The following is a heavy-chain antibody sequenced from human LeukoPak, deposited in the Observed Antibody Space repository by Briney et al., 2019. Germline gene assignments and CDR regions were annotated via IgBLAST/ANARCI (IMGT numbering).Heavy chain of an antibody. CDR1: GGSFSGYY. J-gene: IGHJ6*03. D-gene: IGHD6-19*01. Sequence: SETLSLTCAVYGGSFSGYYWSWIRQPPGKGLEWIGEINHSGSTNYNPSLKSRVTISVDTSKNQFSLKLSSVTAADTAVYYCAREREYSSGWSYYYYMDVWGKGTTVTVSS. V-gene: IGHV4-34*01. CDR2: INHSGST. CDR3: AREREYSSGWSYYYYMDV.